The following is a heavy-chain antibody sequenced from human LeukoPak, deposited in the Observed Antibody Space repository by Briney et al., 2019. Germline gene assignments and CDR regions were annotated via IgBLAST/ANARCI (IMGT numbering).Heavy chain of an antibody. CDR1: GGSISSYY. V-gene: IGHV4-59*01. D-gene: IGHD3-22*01. J-gene: IGHJ4*02. CDR3: ARVTGYIVEDYFDY. CDR2: IYYSGST. Sequence: SETLSLTCSVSGGSISSYYWSWIRQPPGKGLGWIGYIYYSGSTNYNLSLKSRVTISVDTSKNQFSLRLSSVTAADTAVYYCARVTGYIVEDYFDYWGQGMLVTVSS.